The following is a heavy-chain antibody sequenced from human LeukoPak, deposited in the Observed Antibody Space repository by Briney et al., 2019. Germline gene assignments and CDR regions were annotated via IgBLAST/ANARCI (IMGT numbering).Heavy chain of an antibody. CDR2: ISGYNGKT. Sequence: ASVTVSCKASGYTFPNYGISWVRQAPGLGLEWMGWISGYNGKTNYAQKFQGRVTMTTDTSTRIAFMELRSLRSDDTAVYYCGRQVDTSMALPDYWGQGTLVTVSS. CDR1: GYTFPNYG. D-gene: IGHD5-18*01. V-gene: IGHV1-18*01. CDR3: GRQVDTSMALPDY. J-gene: IGHJ4*02.